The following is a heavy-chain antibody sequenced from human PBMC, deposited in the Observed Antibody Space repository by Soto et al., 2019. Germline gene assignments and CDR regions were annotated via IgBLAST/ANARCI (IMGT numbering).Heavy chain of an antibody. J-gene: IGHJ4*02. CDR2: IYYSGST. Sequence: XXTLSLRCTVSGGSISSYYWSWIRQPPGKGLEWIGYIYYSGSTNYNPSLKSRVTISVDTSKNQFSMKLSSVTAADTAVYYCARSDGRYWGQGTLVTVSS. CDR1: GGSISSYY. V-gene: IGHV4-59*01. CDR3: ARSDGRY.